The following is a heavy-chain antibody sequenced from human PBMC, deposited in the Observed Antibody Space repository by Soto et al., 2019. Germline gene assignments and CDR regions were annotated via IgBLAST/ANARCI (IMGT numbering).Heavy chain of an antibody. CDR1: GGSINTFY. CDR3: ASTPTGFEPQSIAAQGLYFDY. J-gene: IGHJ4*02. Sequence: PSETLSLTCTVSGGSINTFYWSWVRQPAGKGLEWIGRIFSSGSTSFNPSLESRVAMSVDTSKNQFSLKLSSVTAADTAVYYCASTPTGFEPQSIAAQGLYFDYWGQGTLVTVSS. CDR2: IFSSGST. V-gene: IGHV4-4*07. D-gene: IGHD6-6*01.